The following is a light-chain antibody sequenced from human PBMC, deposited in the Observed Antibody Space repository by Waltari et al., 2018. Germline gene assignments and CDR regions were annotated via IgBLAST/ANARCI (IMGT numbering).Light chain of an antibody. CDR3: VLYLGSDNWM. CDR2: TTN. CDR1: SGSVSFSPP. V-gene: IGLV8-61*01. J-gene: IGLJ3*02. Sequence: QTLVTQEPSLSVSPGGTVPLPCALSSGSVSFSPPPTWYRPTPGQAPRTVIYTTNTRSSGVPDRFSGSIVGSKAALTITGAQADDESHYYCVLYLGSDNWMFGGGTKLTVL.